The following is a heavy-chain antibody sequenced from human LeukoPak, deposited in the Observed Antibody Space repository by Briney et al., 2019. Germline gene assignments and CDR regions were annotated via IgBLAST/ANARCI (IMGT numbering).Heavy chain of an antibody. V-gene: IGHV1-2*02. CDR2: INPNSGGT. Sequence: ASVKVSCKASGYTFTGYYMHWVRQAPGQGLEGMGWINPNSGGTNYAQKFQGRVIMTRDTSISTAYMELSRLRAYERAWYDLERYSGSLSYWGQGTLVTVSS. CDR1: GYTFTGYY. D-gene: IGHD1-26*01. J-gene: IGHJ4*02. CDR3: ERYSGSLSY.